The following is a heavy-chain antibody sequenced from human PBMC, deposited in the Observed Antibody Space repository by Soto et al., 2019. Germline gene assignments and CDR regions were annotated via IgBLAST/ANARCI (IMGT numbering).Heavy chain of an antibody. CDR2: LYHSGST. CDR3: ARVLPGIDAFDI. V-gene: IGHV4-38-2*01. CDR1: GYSISSGYY. J-gene: IGHJ3*02. Sequence: SETLSLTCAVSGYSISSGYYWGWIRQPPGKGLEWIGSLYHSGSTYYNPSLKSRVTISVDTSKNQFSLKPSSVTAADTAVYYCARVLPGIDAFDIWGQGTMVTVSS.